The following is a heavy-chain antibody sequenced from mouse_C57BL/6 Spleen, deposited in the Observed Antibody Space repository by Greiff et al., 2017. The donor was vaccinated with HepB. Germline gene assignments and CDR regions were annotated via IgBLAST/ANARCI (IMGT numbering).Heavy chain of an antibody. V-gene: IGHV1-82*01. CDR3: ARPSFYYDYSWFAY. Sequence: QVQLKESGPELVKPGASVKISCKASGYAFSSSWMNWVKQRPGKGLEWIGRIYPGDGDTNYNGKFKGKATLTAGKSSSTAYMQLSSLTSEDSAVYFCARPSFYYDYSWFAYWGQGTLVTVSA. D-gene: IGHD2-4*01. CDR1: GYAFSSSW. J-gene: IGHJ3*01. CDR2: IYPGDGDT.